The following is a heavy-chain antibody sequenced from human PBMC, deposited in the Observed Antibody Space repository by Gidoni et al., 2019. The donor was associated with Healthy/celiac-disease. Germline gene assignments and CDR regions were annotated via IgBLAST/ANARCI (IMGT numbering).Heavy chain of an antibody. CDR3: ARGAQDWSGYYLGESYYFDY. D-gene: IGHD3-3*01. V-gene: IGHV1-18*01. CDR2: ISAYNGNT. J-gene: IGHJ4*02. CDR1: GYTVNSYG. Sequence: QVQLVQSGAEVKKPGASVKVSCKASGYTVNSYGISWVRQAPGQGLEWMGWISAYNGNTNYAQKLQGSVTMPTDTSTSTAYMELRSLRSDDTAVYYCARGAQDWSGYYLGESYYFDYWGQGTLVTVSS.